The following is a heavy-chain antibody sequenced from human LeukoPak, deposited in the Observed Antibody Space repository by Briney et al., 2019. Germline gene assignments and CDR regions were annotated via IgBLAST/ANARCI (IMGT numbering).Heavy chain of an antibody. V-gene: IGHV1-2*02. J-gene: IGHJ4*02. CDR2: INPNSGGT. CDR3: AREDKTIFYSSGFSR. D-gene: IGHD6-19*01. CDR1: GYSVTDYY. Sequence: ASVKVSCKVSGYSVTDYYMHWVRQAPGQGLEWMGWINPNSGGTNYAQKFQGRVTMTRDTSISTAYMELSRLLSGDTAVYYCAREDKTIFYSSGFSRWGQGTLVTVSS.